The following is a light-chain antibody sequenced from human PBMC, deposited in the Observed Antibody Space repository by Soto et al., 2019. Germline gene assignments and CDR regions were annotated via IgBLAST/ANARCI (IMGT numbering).Light chain of an antibody. J-gene: IGKJ1*01. CDR1: QSVSNSY. Sequence: EIVLTQSPGTLSLSPGERATLSCRASQSVSNSYLAWYQHKPGQAPRLLIYGVSSRATGIPVRFSGSGSGTHFTLTISRLEPEDLAVYYCHQYCTSPKTFGQGTKVEIK. V-gene: IGKV3-20*01. CDR2: GVS. CDR3: HQYCTSPKT.